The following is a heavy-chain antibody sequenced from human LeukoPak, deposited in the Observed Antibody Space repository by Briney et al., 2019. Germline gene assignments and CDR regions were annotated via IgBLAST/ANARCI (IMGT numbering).Heavy chain of an antibody. Sequence: SQTLSLTCTVSGGSISSGDYYWSWIRQPPGKGLEWIGYIYYSGSTYYNPSLKSRVTISVDTSKNQFSLKLSSVTAAGTAVYYCARVGDYYDSSGYYLFDYWGQGTLVTVSS. V-gene: IGHV4-30-4*01. D-gene: IGHD3-22*01. CDR3: ARVGDYYDSSGYYLFDY. J-gene: IGHJ4*02. CDR2: IYYSGST. CDR1: GGSISSGDYY.